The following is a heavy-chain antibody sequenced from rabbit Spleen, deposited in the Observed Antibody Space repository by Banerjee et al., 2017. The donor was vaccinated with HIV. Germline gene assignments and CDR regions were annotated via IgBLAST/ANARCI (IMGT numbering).Heavy chain of an antibody. Sequence: QSLEESGGGLVQPEGSLTLTCTASGFSFSSSDYICWVRQAPGKGLEWISCIAGSSSGFTYSATWAKGRFTISKTSSTTVTLQMTSLTAADTAAYFCARDLTGIIGWNFYLWGPGTLVTVS. D-gene: IGHD1-1*01. CDR1: GFSFSSSDY. CDR3: ARDLTGIIGWNFYL. V-gene: IGHV1S40*01. CDR2: IAGSSSGFT. J-gene: IGHJ4*01.